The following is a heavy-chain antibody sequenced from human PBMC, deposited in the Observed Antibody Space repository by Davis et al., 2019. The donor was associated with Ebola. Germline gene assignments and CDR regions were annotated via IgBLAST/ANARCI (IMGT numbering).Heavy chain of an antibody. Sequence: GESLKISCAASGFTFSSYAMSWVRQAPGKGLEWVSAISGSGGSTYYADSVKGRFTISRDNSKNTLYLQMNSLRAEDTAVYYCASSLVPVLVFDQWGQGTLVTVSS. J-gene: IGHJ4*02. CDR3: ASSLVPVLVFDQ. CDR1: GFTFSSYA. CDR2: ISGSGGST. V-gene: IGHV3-23*01. D-gene: IGHD2-2*01.